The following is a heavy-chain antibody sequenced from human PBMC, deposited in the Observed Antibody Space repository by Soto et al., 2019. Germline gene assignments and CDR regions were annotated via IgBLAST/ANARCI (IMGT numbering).Heavy chain of an antibody. CDR1: GFTFSSNW. Sequence: GGSLSLACAASGFTFSSNWMHWVRQAPGKGLVWVSRINSDGSITSYADSVKGQFTISRDNAKNTLYLQMNSLRADDTAVYYCARGSSSWYVSFDYWGQGILVTVSS. J-gene: IGHJ4*02. CDR2: INSDGSIT. CDR3: ARGSSSWYVSFDY. V-gene: IGHV3-74*01. D-gene: IGHD6-13*01.